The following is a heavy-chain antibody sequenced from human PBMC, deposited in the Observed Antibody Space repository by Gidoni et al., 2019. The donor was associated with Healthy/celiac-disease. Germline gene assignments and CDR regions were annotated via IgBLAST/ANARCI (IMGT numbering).Heavy chain of an antibody. CDR3: ARALNYYYYMDV. CDR1: GGSISSYY. J-gene: IGHJ6*03. V-gene: IGHV4-59*08. CDR2: IYYSGST. Sequence: QVQLQESGPGLVKPSETLSLTCTVAGGSISSYYWSWIRQPPGKGREWIGYIYYSGSTNYNPSLTSRVPISVDTSKTQFSLKLSSVTAADTAVYYCARALNYYYYMDVWGKGTTVTVSS.